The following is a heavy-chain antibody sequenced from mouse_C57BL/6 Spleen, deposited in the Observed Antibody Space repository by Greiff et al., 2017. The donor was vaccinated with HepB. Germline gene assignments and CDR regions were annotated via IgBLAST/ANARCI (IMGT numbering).Heavy chain of an antibody. CDR1: GFTFSSYA. D-gene: IGHD2-1*01. CDR2: ISDGGSYT. V-gene: IGHV5-4*01. J-gene: IGHJ1*03. CDR3: ARAPLYRRGYFDV. Sequence: EVQVVESGGGLVKPGGSLKLSCAASGFTFSSYAMSWVRQTPEKRLEWVATISDGGSYTYYPDNVNVRFTISRDNAKNNLYLQMSHLKSQDTAMYYCARAPLYRRGYFDVWGTGTTVTVAS.